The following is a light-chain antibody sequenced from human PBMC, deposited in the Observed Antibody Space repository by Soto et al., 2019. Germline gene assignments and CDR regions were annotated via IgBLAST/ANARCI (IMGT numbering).Light chain of an antibody. V-gene: IGLV2-23*01. Sequence: QSVLTQPASVSGSPGQSITISCTGASSDVENNNVVSWYQQHPGKAPKLLIYEATKRPSGVSNRFSGSKSGDTASLTISGLLAEDEADYFCSSSVRRRTWVFGGGTKLTVL. CDR2: EAT. CDR3: SSSVRRRTWV. CDR1: SSDVENNNV. J-gene: IGLJ3*02.